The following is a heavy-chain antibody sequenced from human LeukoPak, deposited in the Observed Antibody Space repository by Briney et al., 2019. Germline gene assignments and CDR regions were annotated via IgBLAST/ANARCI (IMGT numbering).Heavy chain of an antibody. V-gene: IGHV3-30*18. Sequence: GGSLRLSCAASGFTFSNYGIHWVRQAPGKGLEWVAVISYDGNNKYYADSVKGRFTISRDNSKNTLYLQMNSLRAEDTAVYYCAKDSPRGSYGNFDYWGQGTLVTVSS. CDR2: ISYDGNNK. CDR1: GFTFSNYG. J-gene: IGHJ4*02. CDR3: AKDSPRGSYGNFDY. D-gene: IGHD1-26*01.